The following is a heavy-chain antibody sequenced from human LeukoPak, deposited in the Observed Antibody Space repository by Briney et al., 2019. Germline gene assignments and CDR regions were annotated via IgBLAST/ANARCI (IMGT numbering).Heavy chain of an antibody. J-gene: IGHJ6*02. CDR3: AKGGYCSGGSCYFHYYYGMDV. Sequence: PGGSLRLSCAASGFTFSSYSMNWVRQAPGKGLEWVSYISSSSSTIYYADSVKGRFTISRDNAKNSLYLQMNSLRAEDTAVYYCAKGGYCSGGSCYFHYYYGMDVWGQGTTVTVSS. CDR2: ISSSSSTI. CDR1: GFTFSSYS. V-gene: IGHV3-48*01. D-gene: IGHD2-15*01.